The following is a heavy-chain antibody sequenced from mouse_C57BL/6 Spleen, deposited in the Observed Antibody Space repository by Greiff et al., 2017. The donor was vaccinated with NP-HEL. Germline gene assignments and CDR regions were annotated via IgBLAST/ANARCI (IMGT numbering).Heavy chain of an antibody. CDR2: RWSGGST. CDR1: GFSLTSYG. J-gene: IGHJ4*01. CDR3: ARYYYNAMDY. V-gene: IGHV2-2*01. Sequence: VKLMESGPGLVQPSQSLSITCTVSGFSLTSYGVHWVRQSPGKGLEWLGGRWSGGSTAYNAAFISRLSISKDTSKSKIFFKMNSLQAGDTAIYYCARYYYNAMDYWGQGTSVTVSS.